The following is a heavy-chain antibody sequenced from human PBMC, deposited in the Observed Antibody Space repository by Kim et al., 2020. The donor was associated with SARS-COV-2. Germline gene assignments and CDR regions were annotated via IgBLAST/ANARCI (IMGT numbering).Heavy chain of an antibody. Sequence: SVKVSCKASGGTFSSYAISWARQAPGQGLEWMGGIIPIFGTANYAQKFQGRVTITADESTSTAYMELSSLRSEDTAVYYCARRGAAGNYFDYWGQGTLVTVSS. J-gene: IGHJ4*02. CDR3: ARRGAAGNYFDY. CDR1: GGTFSSYA. CDR2: IIPIFGTA. D-gene: IGHD6-13*01. V-gene: IGHV1-69*13.